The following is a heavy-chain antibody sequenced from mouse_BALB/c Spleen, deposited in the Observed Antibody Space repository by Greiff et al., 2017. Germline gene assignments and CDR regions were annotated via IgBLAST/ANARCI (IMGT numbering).Heavy chain of an antibody. V-gene: IGHV5-17*02. J-gene: IGHJ2*01. D-gene: IGHD4-1*01. CDR1: GFTFSSFG. CDR3: ARRNWDGQGYFDY. CDR2: ISSGSSTI. Sequence: EVKVEESGGGLVQPGGSRKLSCAASGFTFSSFGMHWVRQAPEKGLEWVAYISSGSSTIYYADTVKGRFTISRDNPKNTLFLQMTSLRSEDTAMYYCARRNWDGQGYFDYWGQGTTLTVSS.